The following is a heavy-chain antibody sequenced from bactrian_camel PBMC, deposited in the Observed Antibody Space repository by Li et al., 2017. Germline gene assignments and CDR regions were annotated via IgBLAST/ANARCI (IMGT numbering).Heavy chain of an antibody. D-gene: IGHD2*01. Sequence: VQLVESGGELVQPGGSLRISCAISEYGYRSKCVGWFRQAPGKEREAVASIERADGTTRYADSVKGRFTVSRDDAKNTVFLQMNSLKSEDTGLYYCASPLLLNEDGRPDADFYHWGRGTQVTVS. V-gene: IGHV3S42*01. CDR3: ASPLLLNEDGRPDADFYH. CDR1: EYGYRSKC. J-gene: IGHJ4*01. CDR2: IERADGTT.